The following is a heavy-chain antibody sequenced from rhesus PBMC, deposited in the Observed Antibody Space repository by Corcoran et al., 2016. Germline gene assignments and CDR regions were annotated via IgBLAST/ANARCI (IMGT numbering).Heavy chain of an antibody. D-gene: IGHD3-16*01. CDR3: ARVSGSSNYYGLDS. J-gene: IGHJ6*01. CDR2: IYGSSTST. Sequence: QVQLQESGPGVVKPSETLSLTCAVSGGSIRDSYRWSWIRPPPGKGLEWIGYIYGSSTSTNYNPSLKSRVTISKDTSKNQFSLKLSSVTAADTAVYYCARVSGSSNYYGLDSWGQGVVVTVSS. CDR1: GGSIRDSYR. V-gene: IGHV4S10*01.